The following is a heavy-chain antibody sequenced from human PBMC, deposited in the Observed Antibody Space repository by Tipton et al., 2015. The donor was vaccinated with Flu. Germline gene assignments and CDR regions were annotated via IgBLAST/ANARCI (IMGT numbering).Heavy chain of an antibody. Sequence: QLVQSGGGVVQPGRSLRLSCAASGFAFSSYGMHWVRQAPGKGLEWVAAISHDGDNKYYAGSVRGRFTISRDKSKNTLYLQMNSLRTEDTAVYCCAKDLAGMYYFYGMDVWGQGTTVTVSS. CDR2: ISHDGDNK. D-gene: IGHD6-19*01. CDR3: AKDLAGMYYFYGMDV. CDR1: GFAFSSYG. J-gene: IGHJ6*02. V-gene: IGHV3-30*18.